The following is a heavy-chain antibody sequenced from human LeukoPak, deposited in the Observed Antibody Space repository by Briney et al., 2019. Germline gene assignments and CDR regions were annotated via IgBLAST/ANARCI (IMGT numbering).Heavy chain of an antibody. J-gene: IGHJ4*02. CDR2: ISSSSSYI. V-gene: IGHV3-21*01. CDR3: ARTYDILTGPFDY. CDR1: GFTFSSYS. D-gene: IGHD3-9*01. Sequence: GGSLRLSRAASGFTFSSYSMNWVRQAPGKGLEWVSSISSSSSYIYYADSVKGRFTISRDNAKNSLYLQMNSLRAEDTAVYYCARTYDILTGPFDYWGQGTLVTVSS.